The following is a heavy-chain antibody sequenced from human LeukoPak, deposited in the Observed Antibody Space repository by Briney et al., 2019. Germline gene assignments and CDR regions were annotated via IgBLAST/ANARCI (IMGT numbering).Heavy chain of an antibody. D-gene: IGHD3-22*01. CDR1: GFTFSSYA. J-gene: IGHJ4*02. CDR3: AKVKYYYDSSGYYFDY. V-gene: IGHV3-23*01. Sequence: GGSLRLSCAASGFTFSSYAMSWVRQAPGKGLEWVSAISGSGGSTYYADSVKGRFTISRDNSKNTLYLQMNSLRAEDTAVYYCAKVKYYYDSSGYYFDYWDQGTLVTVSS. CDR2: ISGSGGST.